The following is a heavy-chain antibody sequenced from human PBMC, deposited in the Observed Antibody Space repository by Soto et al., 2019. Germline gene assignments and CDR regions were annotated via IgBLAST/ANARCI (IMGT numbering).Heavy chain of an antibody. CDR2: IIPIFGTA. V-gene: IGHV1-69*01. J-gene: IGHJ6*02. CDR3: ATDKDILTGHGYGMDV. D-gene: IGHD3-9*01. Sequence: QVQLVQSGAEVKKPGSSVKVSCKASGGTFSSYAISWVRQAPGQGLEWMGGIIPIFGTANYAQKFQGRVTIPADESTSTAYMELSSLRSEATAVYYCATDKDILTGHGYGMDVWGQGTTVTVSS. CDR1: GGTFSSYA.